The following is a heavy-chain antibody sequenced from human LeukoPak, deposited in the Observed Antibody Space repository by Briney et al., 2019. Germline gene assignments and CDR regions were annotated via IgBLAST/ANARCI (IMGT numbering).Heavy chain of an antibody. D-gene: IGHD5-18*01. V-gene: IGHV3-53*01. CDR2: LYSGGRT. CDR1: GFTVSSKN. Sequence: HPGGSLRLSCAASGFTVSSKNMSWVRQAPGKGLEWVSVLYSGGRTYYADSVKGRFTISRHNSKNTLYLQMCSLRAEDTAVYYCARDAMDGMDVWGQGTTVSVSS. CDR3: ARDAMDGMDV. J-gene: IGHJ6*02.